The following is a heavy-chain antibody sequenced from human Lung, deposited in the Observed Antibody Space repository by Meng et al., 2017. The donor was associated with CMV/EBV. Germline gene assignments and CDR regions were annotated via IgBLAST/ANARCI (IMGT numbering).Heavy chain of an antibody. Sequence: GESXKISCAVSGVTFSDYAMHWVRQAPGKGLEWVTMISYDGTSKFYADSVKGRFTVSRDNSRNTLYLHMNSLRGDDTAVYYCARDPSGSYTYYYGMDIWGQGXTVTVSS. J-gene: IGHJ6*02. CDR3: ARDPSGSYTYYYGMDI. CDR2: ISYDGTSK. D-gene: IGHD1-26*01. CDR1: GVTFSDYA. V-gene: IGHV3-30-3*01.